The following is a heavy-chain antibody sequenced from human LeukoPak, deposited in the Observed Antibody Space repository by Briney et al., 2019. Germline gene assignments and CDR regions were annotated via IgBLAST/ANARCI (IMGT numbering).Heavy chain of an antibody. CDR1: GFTFSSHA. CDR2: ISYDGSEK. J-gene: IGHJ4*02. Sequence: GGTLRISCAASGFTFSSHAMSRVGQGQGKGLEWVAVISYDGSEKYYADSVKGRFTISRDNSKNTVFVQMNSLRGEDTAVYYCASGAPIPSDKYYFDYWGQGTLVTVSS. D-gene: IGHD1-26*01. CDR3: ASGAPIPSDKYYFDY. V-gene: IGHV3-30*01.